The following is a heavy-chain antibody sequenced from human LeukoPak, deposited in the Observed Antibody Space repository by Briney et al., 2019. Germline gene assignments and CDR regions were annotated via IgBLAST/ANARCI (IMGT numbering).Heavy chain of an antibody. Sequence: SETLSLTCTVSGGSISSYYWSWIRQPPGKGLEWIGYIYYSGSTNYNPSLRSRVTFSVDTSKNQFSLKLSSVTAADTAVYYCARLVTAMLYFDYWGQGALVTVSS. J-gene: IGHJ4*02. CDR2: IYYSGST. CDR1: GGSISSYY. D-gene: IGHD5-18*01. V-gene: IGHV4-59*08. CDR3: ARLVTAMLYFDY.